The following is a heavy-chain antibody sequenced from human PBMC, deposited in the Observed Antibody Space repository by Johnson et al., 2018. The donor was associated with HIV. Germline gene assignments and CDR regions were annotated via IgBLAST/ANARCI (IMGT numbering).Heavy chain of an antibody. CDR1: GLSFSNAW. D-gene: IGHD6-13*01. Sequence: VQLVESGGGLVKPGGSLRLSCVASGLSFSNAWVSWVRQAPGRGLEWVGRIKSKTDGGTTYYAALVKGRFSISRDDSKDTLYLQMNSLRAEDTAVYYCAKDEAQTVASAGRDAFDCWGQGTMVSASS. CDR2: IKSKTDGGTT. V-gene: IGHV3-15*01. J-gene: IGHJ3*01. CDR3: AKDEAQTVASAGRDAFDC.